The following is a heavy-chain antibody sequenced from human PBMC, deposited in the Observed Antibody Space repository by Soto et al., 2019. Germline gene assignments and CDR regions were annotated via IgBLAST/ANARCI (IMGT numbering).Heavy chain of an antibody. J-gene: IGHJ5*02. CDR2: ISAYNGNT. Sequence: QVQLVQSGAEVKKPGASVKVSCKASGYTFTSYGISWVRQAPGQGLEWMGWISAYNGNTNYAQKLQGRVTMTTDTSTSTAFLERRTLRYDDTAVYYCARGLHTAMEQYNWFDPWGKGTLVTFAS. CDR3: ARGLHTAMEQYNWFDP. D-gene: IGHD5-18*01. V-gene: IGHV1-18*01. CDR1: GYTFTSYG.